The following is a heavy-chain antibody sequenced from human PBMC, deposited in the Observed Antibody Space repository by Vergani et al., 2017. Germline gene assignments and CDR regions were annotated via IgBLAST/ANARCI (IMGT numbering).Heavy chain of an antibody. CDR2: INHSGST. Sequence: QVQLQQWGAGLLKPSETLSLTCAVYGGSFSGYYWSWIRQPPGKGLEWIGEINHSGSTNYNPSLKSRVTISVDTSKNQFSLKLSSVTAADTAVDYCAVSGEDGSSTSCPYFDYWGQGTLVTVSS. CDR1: GGSFSGYY. V-gene: IGHV4-34*01. CDR3: AVSGEDGSSTSCPYFDY. J-gene: IGHJ4*02. D-gene: IGHD2-2*01.